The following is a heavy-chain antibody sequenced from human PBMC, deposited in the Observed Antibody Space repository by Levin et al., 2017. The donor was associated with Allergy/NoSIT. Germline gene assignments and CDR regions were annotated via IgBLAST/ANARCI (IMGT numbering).Heavy chain of an antibody. CDR2: IYHSGST. CDR1: GGSISSSNW. Sequence: SETLSLTCAVSGGSISSSNWWSWVRQPPGKGLEWIGEIYHSGSTNYNPSLKSRVTISVDKSKNQFSLKLSSVAGADTAVYSCARISHWKYYFDYWGQGTLVTVSS. J-gene: IGHJ4*02. CDR3: ARISHWKYYFDY. V-gene: IGHV4-4*02. D-gene: IGHD1-1*01.